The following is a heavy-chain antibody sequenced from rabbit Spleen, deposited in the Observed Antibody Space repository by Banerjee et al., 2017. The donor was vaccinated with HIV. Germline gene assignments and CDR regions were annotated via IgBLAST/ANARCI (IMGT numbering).Heavy chain of an antibody. CDR2: IDVSSSRAT. V-gene: IGHV1S40*01. CDR1: GLDFSSSYW. CDR3: ARDAAGREDFNL. D-gene: IGHD4-2*01. Sequence: QSLEESGGDLVKPGASLTLTCTASGLDFSSSYWICWVRQAPGKGLEWIACIDVSSSRATHYASWATGRFTISRTSSTTVALQMTGLTAADTATYFCARDAAGREDFNLWGPGTLVTVS. J-gene: IGHJ4*01.